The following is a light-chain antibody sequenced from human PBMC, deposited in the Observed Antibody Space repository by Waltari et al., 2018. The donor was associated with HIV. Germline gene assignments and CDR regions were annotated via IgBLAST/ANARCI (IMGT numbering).Light chain of an antibody. CDR1: SSEFRTYNY. CDR3: AAYIGPWV. V-gene: IGLV2-14*03. CDR2: DVT. J-gene: IGLJ3*02. Sequence: SALTQPASVSGSPGQSITISCTGASSEFRTYNYVSWYQHHPGKAPRLLIYDVTNRPSGVSHRVSGSKSGDTASLIISGLQAEDEADYFCAAYIGPWVFGGGTRLTV.